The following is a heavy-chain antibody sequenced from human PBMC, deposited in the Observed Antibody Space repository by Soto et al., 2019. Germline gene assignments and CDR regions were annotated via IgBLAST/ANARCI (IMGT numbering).Heavy chain of an antibody. CDR3: LRFGVAYGMDV. V-gene: IGHV4-31*03. D-gene: IGHD3-3*01. Sequence: SETLSLTCTVSGGSISSGGYYWSWIRQHPGKGLEWIGYIYYSGSTYYNPSLKSRVTISVDTSKNQFSLKLSSVTAADTAVYYCLRFGVAYGMDVWGQGTTVTAP. J-gene: IGHJ6*02. CDR2: IYYSGST. CDR1: GGSISSGGYY.